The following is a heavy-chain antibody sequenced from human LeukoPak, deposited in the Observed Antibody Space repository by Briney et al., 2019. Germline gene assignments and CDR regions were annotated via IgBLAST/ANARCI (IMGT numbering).Heavy chain of an antibody. CDR1: GFTFSDYY. D-gene: IGHD2-2*01. J-gene: IGHJ4*02. V-gene: IGHV3-11*01. Sequence: TGGSLRLSCAASGFTFSDYYMSWIRQAPGKGLEWVSYISSSGSTIYYADSVKGRFTISRDNAKNSLYLQMNSLRAEDTAVYYCARGEYQLLHSFDYWGQGTLVTVSS. CDR2: ISSSGSTI. CDR3: ARGEYQLLHSFDY.